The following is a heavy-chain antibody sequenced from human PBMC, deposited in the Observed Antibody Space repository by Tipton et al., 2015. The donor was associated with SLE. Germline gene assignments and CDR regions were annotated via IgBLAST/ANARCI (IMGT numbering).Heavy chain of an antibody. CDR2: IYYSGST. CDR1: GGSISSSSYY. Sequence: TLSLTCTVSGGSISSSSYYWGWIRQPPGKGLEWIGSIYYSGSTYYNPSLKSRVTISVDTSKNRFSLKLSSVTAADTAVYYCARRNMAGSGSYSTGYFDYWGQGTLVTVSS. D-gene: IGHD3-10*01. V-gene: IGHV4-39*01. J-gene: IGHJ4*02. CDR3: ARRNMAGSGSYSTGYFDY.